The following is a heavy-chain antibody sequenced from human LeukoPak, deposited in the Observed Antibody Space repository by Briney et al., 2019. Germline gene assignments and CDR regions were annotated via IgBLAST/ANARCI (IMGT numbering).Heavy chain of an antibody. CDR2: IYTGGST. CDR1: GFTVSSNY. J-gene: IGHJ4*02. V-gene: IGHV3-53*01. D-gene: IGHD6-19*01. Sequence: PGGSLRLSCAASGFTVSSNYMSWVRQAPGKRLEWVSVIYTGGSTYYADSVKGRFTISRDNSKNTLYLQMNSLRAEDTAVYYCARVGYNSDWYRNWGQGTLVTVSS. CDR3: ARVGYNSDWYRN.